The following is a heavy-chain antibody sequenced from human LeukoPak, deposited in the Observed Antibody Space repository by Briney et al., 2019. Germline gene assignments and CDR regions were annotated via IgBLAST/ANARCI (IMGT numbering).Heavy chain of an antibody. J-gene: IGHJ4*02. CDR1: GYTFTSYG. D-gene: IGHD3-10*01. V-gene: IGHV1-8*02. Sequence: ASVKVSCKASGYTFTSYGISWVRQAPGQGLEWMGWMNPNSGNTGYAQKFQGRVTMTRNTSISTAYMELSSLRSEDTAVYYCASWYYGSGSFDYWGQGTLVTVSS. CDR3: ASWYYGSGSFDY. CDR2: MNPNSGNT.